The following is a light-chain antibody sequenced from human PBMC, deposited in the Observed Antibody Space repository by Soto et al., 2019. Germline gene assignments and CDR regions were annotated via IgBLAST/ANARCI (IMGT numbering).Light chain of an antibody. V-gene: IGKV3-15*01. CDR3: QQYHNWWT. CDR2: GAS. CDR1: QSISSN. J-gene: IGKJ1*01. Sequence: EIVLTQSPGTLSLSPGERATLSCRASQSISSNLAWYQQKPGQAPRLLIYGASNRATGIPARFSGSGSGTEFTLTISSLQSEDFAVYYCQQYHNWWTFGQGTKVDIK.